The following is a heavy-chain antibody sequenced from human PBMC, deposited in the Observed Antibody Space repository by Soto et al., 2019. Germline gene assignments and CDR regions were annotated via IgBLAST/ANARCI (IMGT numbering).Heavy chain of an antibody. V-gene: IGHV3-30*18. CDR2: ISYDGSNK. CDR3: AKDRDVVVPAAIDYYYYYGMDV. D-gene: IGHD2-2*02. Sequence: QVQLVESGGGVVQPGRSLRLSCAASGFTFSSYGMHWVRQAPGKGLEWVAVISYDGSNKYYADSVKGRFTISRDNSKNTLYLQMNSLRAEDTAVYYCAKDRDVVVPAAIDYYYYYGMDVW. J-gene: IGHJ6*01. CDR1: GFTFSSYG.